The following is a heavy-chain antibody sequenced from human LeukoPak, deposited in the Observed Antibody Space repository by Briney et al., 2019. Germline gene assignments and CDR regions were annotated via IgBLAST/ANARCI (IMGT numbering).Heavy chain of an antibody. D-gene: IGHD3-22*01. CDR1: GGSISSSNW. J-gene: IGHJ4*02. Sequence: SGTLSLTCAVSGGSISSSNWWSWVRQPPGKGLEWIGEINHSGSTNYNPSLKSRVTISVDTSKNQFSLKLSSVTAADTAVYYCARGGGSSGYYFDYWAQGTLVTVSS. CDR3: ARGGGSSGYYFDY. V-gene: IGHV4-4*02. CDR2: INHSGST.